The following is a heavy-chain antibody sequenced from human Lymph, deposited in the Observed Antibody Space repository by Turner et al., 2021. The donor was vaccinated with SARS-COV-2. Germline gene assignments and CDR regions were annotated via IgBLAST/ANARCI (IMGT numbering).Heavy chain of an antibody. J-gene: IGHJ4*02. V-gene: IGHV4-39*01. CDR1: VGSISSSSYY. CDR2: IYYSGST. Sequence: QLQLQESGPGLVKPSETLSLTCTVSVGSISSSSYYWGWIRQPPGKGLEWIGSIYYSGSTYYNPSLKSRVTISVDTSKNQFSLKLTSVTAADTAVYYCARNDRVVVQSFDYWGQGTLVTVSS. D-gene: IGHD3-22*01. CDR3: ARNDRVVVQSFDY.